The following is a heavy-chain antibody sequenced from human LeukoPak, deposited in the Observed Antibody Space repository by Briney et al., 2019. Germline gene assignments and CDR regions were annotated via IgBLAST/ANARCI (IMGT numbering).Heavy chain of an antibody. D-gene: IGHD1-26*01. J-gene: IGHJ6*02. CDR2: IASDGKDK. V-gene: IGHV3-30*03. CDR3: ARDGGSFSYNMDV. CDR1: EFTFSNYG. Sequence: GGSLRLSCAATEFTFSNYGMHWVRQAPGKGLEWVAVIASDGKDKRYADSVKGRFTISRDNSKNTLYLQMSSLRAEDTAVYFCARDGGSFSYNMDVWGQGTTVTVSS.